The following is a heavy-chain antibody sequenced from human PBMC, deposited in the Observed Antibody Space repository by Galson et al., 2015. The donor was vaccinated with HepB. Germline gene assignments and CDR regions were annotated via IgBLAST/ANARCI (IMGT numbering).Heavy chain of an antibody. CDR3: ARGWLHEGGQWLVWFDP. D-gene: IGHD6-19*01. Sequence: SVKVSCKASGYTFTSYYMHWVRQAPGQGLEWMGIINPSGGSTSYAQKFQGRVTMTRDTSTSTVYMELSSLRSEDTAVYYCARGWLHEGGQWLVWFDPWGQGTLVTVSS. V-gene: IGHV1-46*01. CDR1: GYTFTSYY. CDR2: INPSGGST. J-gene: IGHJ5*02.